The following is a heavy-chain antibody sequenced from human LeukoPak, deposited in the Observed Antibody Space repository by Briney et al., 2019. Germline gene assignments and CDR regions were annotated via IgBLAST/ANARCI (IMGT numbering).Heavy chain of an antibody. V-gene: IGHV3-30-3*01. CDR3: ARDSLREPPCQYFQH. Sequence: PGRSLRLSCAAFGFTFSSYAMHWVRQAPGKGLEWVAVISYDGSNKYYADSVKGRFTISRDNSKNTLYLQMNSLKAEDTAVYYCARDSLREPPCQYFQHWGQGTLVTVSS. D-gene: IGHD1-26*01. J-gene: IGHJ1*01. CDR2: ISYDGSNK. CDR1: GFTFSSYA.